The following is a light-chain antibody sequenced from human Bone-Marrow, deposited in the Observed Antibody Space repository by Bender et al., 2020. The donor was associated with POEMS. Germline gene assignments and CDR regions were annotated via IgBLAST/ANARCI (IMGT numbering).Light chain of an antibody. CDR3: AVWDDSLNGWV. Sequence: QSVLTQPPSASGTPGQRVTIPCSGGSSNIGAHAVNWYQHLPGTDPKLLIYSSHRRPSEVPDRFSGSRSGTSAFLAISGLRSEDEAEYYCAVWDDSLNGWVFGGGTKLTVL. J-gene: IGLJ3*02. CDR2: SSH. CDR1: SSNIGAHA. V-gene: IGLV1-44*01.